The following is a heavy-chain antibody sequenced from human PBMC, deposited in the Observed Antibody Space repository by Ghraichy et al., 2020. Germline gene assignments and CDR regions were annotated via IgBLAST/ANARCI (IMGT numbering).Heavy chain of an antibody. J-gene: IGHJ3*02. CDR3: ARSGSADDAFDI. V-gene: IGHV4-39*01. Sequence: SETLSLTCTVSGGSISSSSYYWGWIRQPPGKGLEWIGSIYYSGSTYYNPSLKSRVTISVDTSKNQFSLKLSSVTAADTAVYYCARSGSADDAFDIWGQGTMVTVSS. CDR2: IYYSGST. CDR1: GGSISSSSYY. D-gene: IGHD3-10*01.